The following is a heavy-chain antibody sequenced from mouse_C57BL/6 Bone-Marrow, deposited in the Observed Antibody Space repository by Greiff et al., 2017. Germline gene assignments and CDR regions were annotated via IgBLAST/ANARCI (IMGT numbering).Heavy chain of an antibody. D-gene: IGHD1-1*01. Sequence: VQLQQPGAELVKPGASVKMSCKASGYTFTSYWITWVKQRPGQALEWIGDIYPGSGSTNYNEKFKSKATLTVDTSSSTAYMQLSSLTSEDSAVYYCARSITTVVRFFDYWGQGTTLTVSS. CDR3: ARSITTVVRFFDY. J-gene: IGHJ2*01. CDR2: IYPGSGST. V-gene: IGHV1-55*01. CDR1: GYTFTSYW.